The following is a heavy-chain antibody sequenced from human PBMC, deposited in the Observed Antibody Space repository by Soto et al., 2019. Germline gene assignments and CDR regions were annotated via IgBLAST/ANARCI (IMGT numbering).Heavy chain of an antibody. CDR1: GQSFSGHS. CDR3: ARGSGIVALPGELEDVKYDY. CDR2: INESGST. Sequence: QVQLQQWGAGLVKPSETLSLSCAVYGQSFSGHSWAWIRQPPGKGLEWIGEINESGSTYYNPSLKSRVTISIDTSKDQFYLKLSSVRAADTAAYFCARGSGIVALPGELEDVKYDYWGQGTLVNVSS. V-gene: IGHV4-34*01. D-gene: IGHD1-1*01. J-gene: IGHJ4*02.